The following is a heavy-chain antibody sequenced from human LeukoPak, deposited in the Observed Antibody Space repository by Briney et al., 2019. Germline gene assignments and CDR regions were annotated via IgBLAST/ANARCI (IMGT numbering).Heavy chain of an antibody. D-gene: IGHD6-6*01. CDR2: IYTSGST. J-gene: IGHJ5*02. V-gene: IGHV4-61*02. CDR1: GGSISRGRYY. Sequence: PSETLSLTRTVSGGSISRGRYYWSWLRQPAWKGLEWIGGIYTSGSTNYNPSLKSRVTISVDTSKNQFSLKLSSFTAADTAVYYCARVVSWFDPWGQGILVTVSS. CDR3: ARVVSWFDP.